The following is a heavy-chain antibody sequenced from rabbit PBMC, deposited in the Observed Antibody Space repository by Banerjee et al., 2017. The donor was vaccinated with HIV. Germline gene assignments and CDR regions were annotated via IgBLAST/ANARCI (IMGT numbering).Heavy chain of an antibody. V-gene: IGHV1S45*01. CDR1: GFSFSSSHW. Sequence: QEQLEESGGDLVKPEGSLTLTCTASGFSFSSSHWICWVRQAPGKGLEWIACIYAGNSGSTYYASWAKGRFTISKTSSTTVTLQMTSLTAADTATYFCARDYNYGDGYNLWGQGTLVTVS. J-gene: IGHJ4*01. CDR2: IYAGNSGST. D-gene: IGHD6-1*01. CDR3: ARDYNYGDGYNL.